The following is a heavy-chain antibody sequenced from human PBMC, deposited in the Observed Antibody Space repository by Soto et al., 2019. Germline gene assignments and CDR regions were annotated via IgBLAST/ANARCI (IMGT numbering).Heavy chain of an antibody. CDR2: IIPIFGTA. CDR3: AGRSGWELLRRPYYYYGMDV. V-gene: IGHV1-69*01. D-gene: IGHD1-26*01. J-gene: IGHJ6*02. Sequence: QVQLVQSGAEVKKPGSSVKVSCKASGGTFSSYAISWVRQAPGQGLEWMGGIIPIFGTANYAQKFQGRVTIIADESTSTAYMELSSLRSEDTAVYYCAGRSGWELLRRPYYYYGMDVWGQGTTVTVSS. CDR1: GGTFSSYA.